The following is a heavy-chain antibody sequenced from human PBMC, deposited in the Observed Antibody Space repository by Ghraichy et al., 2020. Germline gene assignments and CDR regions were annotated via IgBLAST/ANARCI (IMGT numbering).Heavy chain of an antibody. CDR2: INLKSGGT. J-gene: IGHJ1*01. Sequence: ASVKVSCRTSGHIFSGYYIHWVRQAPGQGLEWMGWINLKSGGTKYVQKLEGRVTMTRDTSISTAYMELSGLRSDDTAVYYCARAPGGRLEVPGDWGQGNLVTVS. CDR1: GHIFSGYY. V-gene: IGHV1-2*02. D-gene: IGHD1-1*01. CDR3: ARAPGGRLEVPGD.